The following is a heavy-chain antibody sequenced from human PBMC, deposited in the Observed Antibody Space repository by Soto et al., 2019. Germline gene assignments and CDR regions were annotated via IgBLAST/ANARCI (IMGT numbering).Heavy chain of an antibody. J-gene: IGHJ3*02. CDR2: VFYTGFT. V-gene: IGHV4-39*01. CDR1: GGSISGSYYY. Sequence: KPSETLSLTCAVSGGSISGSYYYWAWLRQSPGKGPEWIGSVFYTGFTSYNPSLESRVSVSVDTSKSQFSLKLSAVTAADTAVYYCARGGGYSYGNDAFDIWGQGTMVTVSS. D-gene: IGHD5-18*01. CDR3: ARGGGYSYGNDAFDI.